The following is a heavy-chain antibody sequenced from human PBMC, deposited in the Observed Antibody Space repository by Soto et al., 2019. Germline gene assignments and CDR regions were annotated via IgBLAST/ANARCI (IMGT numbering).Heavy chain of an antibody. V-gene: IGHV3-21*01. CDR1: GFTFSSYS. CDR2: ISSSSSYI. D-gene: IGHD5-18*01. Sequence: EVQLVESGGGLVKPGGSLRLSCAASGFTFSSYSMNWVRQAPGKGLEWVSSISSSSSYIYYADSVKGRFTISRDNAKNSLYLQMNSLRAEDTAVYYCARGPSPGYSYGRFDYWGQGTLVTVSS. J-gene: IGHJ4*02. CDR3: ARGPSPGYSYGRFDY.